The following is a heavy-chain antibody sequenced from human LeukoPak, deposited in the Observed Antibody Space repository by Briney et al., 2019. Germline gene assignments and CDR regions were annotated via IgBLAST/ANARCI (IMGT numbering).Heavy chain of an antibody. CDR3: ARVWESGSPGDWFDP. D-gene: IGHD1-26*01. Sequence: SETLSLTCTVSGGSISSGGYYWSWIRQPPGKGLEWIGYIYHSGSTYYNPSLKSRVTISVDRSKNQFSLKLSSVTAADTAVYYCARVWESGSPGDWFDPWGQGTLVTVSS. V-gene: IGHV4-30-2*01. CDR2: IYHSGST. CDR1: GGSISSGGYY. J-gene: IGHJ5*02.